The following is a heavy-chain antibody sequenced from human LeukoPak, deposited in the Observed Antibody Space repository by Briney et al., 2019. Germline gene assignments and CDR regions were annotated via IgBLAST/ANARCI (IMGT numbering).Heavy chain of an antibody. Sequence: PSETLSLTCTVSGGSISSYYWSWIRQPPGKGLEWIGYIYYSGSTNYNPSLKSRVTISVDTSKNQFSLKLSSVTAADTAVYYCARGGSSRSYYYYYGMDVWGQGTTVTVSS. D-gene: IGHD1-26*01. CDR3: ARGGSSRSYYYYYGMDV. V-gene: IGHV4-59*12. J-gene: IGHJ6*02. CDR1: GGSISSYY. CDR2: IYYSGST.